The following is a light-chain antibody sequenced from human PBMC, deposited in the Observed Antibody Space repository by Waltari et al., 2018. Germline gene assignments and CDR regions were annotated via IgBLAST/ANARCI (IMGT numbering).Light chain of an antibody. Sequence: DIQMTQSPSTLSASVGDRLTITCRASQSTSRWLAWYQQKPGKAPKPLIYKASSLESGVPSRFSGSGSGTEFTLTISSLQPDDFATYYCQQYNSYPTFGQGTKVEIK. CDR2: KAS. CDR3: QQYNSYPT. V-gene: IGKV1-5*03. CDR1: QSTSRW. J-gene: IGKJ1*01.